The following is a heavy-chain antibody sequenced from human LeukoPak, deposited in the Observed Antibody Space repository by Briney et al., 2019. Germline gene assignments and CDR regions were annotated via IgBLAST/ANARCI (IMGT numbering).Heavy chain of an antibody. CDR1: GGSISSGSYY. D-gene: IGHD1-26*01. CDR3: ARDGELLLHNWFDP. CDR2: IYTSGST. V-gene: IGHV4-61*02. Sequence: SETLSLTCTVSGGSISSGSYYWSWIRQPAGKGLEWIGRIYTSGSTNYNPSLKSRVTISVDTSKNQFSLKLSSVTAADTAVYYCARDGELLLHNWFDPWGQGTLVTVSS. J-gene: IGHJ5*02.